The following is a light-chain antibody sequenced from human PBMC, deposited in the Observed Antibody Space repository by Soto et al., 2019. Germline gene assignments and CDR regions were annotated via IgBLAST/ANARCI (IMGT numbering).Light chain of an antibody. CDR2: EVT. Sequence: QSVLTQPPSASGSPGQSVTISCTGTSSDGGGYNFVAWYQQQPGKAPKLMIYEVTKRPSGVPDRFSGSKSGNTASLTVTGLQAEDEADYYCSSYAGSPNFYVFGTGTKLTVL. V-gene: IGLV2-8*01. CDR3: SSYAGSPNFYV. CDR1: SSDGGGYNF. J-gene: IGLJ1*01.